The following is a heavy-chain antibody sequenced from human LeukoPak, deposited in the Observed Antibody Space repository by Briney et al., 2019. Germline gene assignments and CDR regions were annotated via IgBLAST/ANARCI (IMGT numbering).Heavy chain of an antibody. CDR3: ARVIGDYYGSGSYSAHWFDP. J-gene: IGHJ5*02. CDR2: INHSGST. V-gene: IGHV4-34*01. CDR1: GGSFSGYY. D-gene: IGHD3-10*01. Sequence: SETLSLTCAVYGGSFSGYYWSWIRQPPGKGLEWIGEINHSGSTNYNPSLKSRVTMSVDTSKNQFSLKLSSVTAADTAVYYCARVIGDYYGSGSYSAHWFDPWGQGTLVTVSS.